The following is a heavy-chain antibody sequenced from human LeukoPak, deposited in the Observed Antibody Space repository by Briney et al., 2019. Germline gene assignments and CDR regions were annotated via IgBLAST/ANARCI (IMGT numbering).Heavy chain of an antibody. CDR2: ISASGAGT. D-gene: IGHD6-13*01. CDR1: GFTFSSYA. CDR3: AKVEQQLRYFQH. Sequence: GGSLRLSCAASGFTFSSYAMSWVRQAPGKGLEWVSAISASGAGTYYADSAKGRFTISRDTSKNTLYLQMNSLRAEDTAVYYSAKVEQQLRYFQHWGQGTLVTVSS. J-gene: IGHJ1*01. V-gene: IGHV3-23*01.